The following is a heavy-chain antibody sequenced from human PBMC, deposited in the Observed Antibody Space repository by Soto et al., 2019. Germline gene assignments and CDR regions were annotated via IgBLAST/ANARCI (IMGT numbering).Heavy chain of an antibody. CDR2: IWYDGSNK. V-gene: IGHV3-33*01. Sequence: QVQLVESGGGVVQPGRSLRLSCAASGFTFSSYGMHWVRQAPGKGLEWVAVIWYDGSNKYYADSVKGRFTISRDNSKNTLYLQMNSLSAEDTAVYYGARASGATVTYADYWGQGTLVTVSS. J-gene: IGHJ4*02. CDR1: GFTFSSYG. CDR3: ARASGATVTYADY. D-gene: IGHD4-17*01.